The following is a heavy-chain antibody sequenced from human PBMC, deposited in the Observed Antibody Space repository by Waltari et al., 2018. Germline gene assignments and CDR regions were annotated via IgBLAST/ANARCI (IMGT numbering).Heavy chain of an antibody. CDR1: GYTFTGYY. Sequence: QVQLVQSGAEVKKPGAAVKVSCKASGYTFTGYYMHWVRQAPGQGLEWMGWINPNRGGTNYAQKFQGRVTMTRDTSISTAYMELSRLRSDDTAVYYCAREIAAAGWFDPWGQGTLVTVSS. J-gene: IGHJ5*02. CDR2: INPNRGGT. V-gene: IGHV1-2*02. CDR3: AREIAAAGWFDP. D-gene: IGHD6-13*01.